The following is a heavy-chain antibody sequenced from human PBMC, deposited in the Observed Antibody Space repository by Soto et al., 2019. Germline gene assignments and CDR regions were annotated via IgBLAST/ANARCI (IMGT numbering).Heavy chain of an antibody. CDR3: AHQPAGTCDSTSCLYYFDY. Sequence: SGPTLVNPTQTLTLTCTFSGFSLTTSGVGVGWIRQPPGKALEWLALIYWNDDERYSPSLKSRLTITKDTSKNQVVLTVTNMDPVDTATYYCAHQPAGTCDSTSCLYYFDYWGQGTLVTVSS. J-gene: IGHJ4*02. D-gene: IGHD2-2*01. CDR2: IYWNDDE. CDR1: GFSLTTSGVG. V-gene: IGHV2-5*01.